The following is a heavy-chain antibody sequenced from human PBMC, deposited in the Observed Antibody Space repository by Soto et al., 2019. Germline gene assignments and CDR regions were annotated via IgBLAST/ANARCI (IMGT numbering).Heavy chain of an antibody. CDR3: ATYGGNSGYFDY. J-gene: IGHJ4*02. CDR1: GGTFSSYA. D-gene: IGHD4-17*01. CDR2: IIPIFGTA. Sequence: SVKVSCKASGGTFSSYAISWVRQAPGQGLEWMGGIIPIFGTANYAQKFQGRVTITADESTSTAYMELSSLRSEDTAVYYCATYGGNSGYFDYWGQGTLVTVSS. V-gene: IGHV1-69*13.